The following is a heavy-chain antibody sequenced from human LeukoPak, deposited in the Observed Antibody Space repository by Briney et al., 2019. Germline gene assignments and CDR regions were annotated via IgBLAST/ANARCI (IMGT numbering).Heavy chain of an antibody. D-gene: IGHD6-19*01. CDR1: GFTFSSYW. CDR2: INQDGSEK. V-gene: IGHV3-7*02. CDR3: ARIDSSGWGYFDY. Sequence: GGSLRLSCAASGFTFSSYWMSWVRQAPGKGLEWVANINQDGSEKYYVDSVKGRFTISRDNAKNSAFLQMNSLRAEDTAVYYCARIDSSGWGYFDYWGQGTLVTVSS. J-gene: IGHJ4*02.